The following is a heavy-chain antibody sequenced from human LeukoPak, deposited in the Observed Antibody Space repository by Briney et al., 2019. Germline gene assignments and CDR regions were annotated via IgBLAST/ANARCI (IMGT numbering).Heavy chain of an antibody. V-gene: IGHV4-59*08. Sequence: SETLSLTCTVSGDSINDYCGNWIRQPPGKDLEWIGFIYSSGSTTYNPSLKSRGTISVDTSNNQFSYMQRSVTAADTAVYYRAGGVAGRADYFDYWGQGALVTVSS. J-gene: IGHJ4*02. D-gene: IGHD6-19*01. CDR3: AGGVAGRADYFDY. CDR2: IYSSGST. CDR1: GDSINDYC.